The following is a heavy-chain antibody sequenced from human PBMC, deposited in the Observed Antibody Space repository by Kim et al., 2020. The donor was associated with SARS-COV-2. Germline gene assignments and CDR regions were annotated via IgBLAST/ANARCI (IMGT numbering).Heavy chain of an antibody. Sequence: GGSLRLSCVASGFTFSNYDMHWVRQRAGRGLEWVAGIGNTGATYYTGSVKGRSIISREDPKNSLYLLMNNLRDEDTAVYYCARAYSSFSGVADSWCQGTL. J-gene: IGHJ4*02. CDR1: GFTFSNYD. D-gene: IGHD3-22*01. V-gene: IGHV3-13*01. CDR3: ARAYSSFSGVADS. CDR2: IGNTGAT.